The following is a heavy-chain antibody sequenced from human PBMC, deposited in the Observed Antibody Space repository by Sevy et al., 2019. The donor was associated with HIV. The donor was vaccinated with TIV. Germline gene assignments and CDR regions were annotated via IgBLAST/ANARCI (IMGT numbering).Heavy chain of an antibody. CDR3: ARGAVVIGTAATPVLDF. CDR1: DDSINSYY. J-gene: IGHJ4*02. D-gene: IGHD3-3*01. V-gene: IGHV4-59*08. CDR2: IYNNIGST. Sequence: SETLSLSCSVSDDSINSYYWSWIRQPPGKGLEWIGYIYNNIGSTSYNPSLTSRVTISVDTSKNQFSLKLTSVTAADTGVYYCARGAVVIGTAATPVLDFWGQGSLVTVSS.